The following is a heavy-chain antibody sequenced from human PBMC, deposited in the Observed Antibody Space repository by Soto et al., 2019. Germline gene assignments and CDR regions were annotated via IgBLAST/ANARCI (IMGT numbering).Heavy chain of an antibody. D-gene: IGHD2-15*01. CDR2: IIPIFPTP. CDR3: GTGAVVPAYPNWVDT. V-gene: IGHV1-69*12. CDR1: GGSVTAYT. J-gene: IGHJ5*02. Sequence: QVQLVQSGAELKKPGSSVKVSCKASGGSVTAYTINWVRQAPGQGLEWIGAIIPIFPTPNYAQKFQGRVTIAADGPPNTAYMELNSLTSDDAAVYYCGTGAVVPAYPNWVDTWGQGTLVTVSS.